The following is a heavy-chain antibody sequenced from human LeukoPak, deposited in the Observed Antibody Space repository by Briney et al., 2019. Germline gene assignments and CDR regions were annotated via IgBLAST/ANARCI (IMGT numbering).Heavy chain of an antibody. Sequence: PGGSLRLSCAASGFTFSTYAMTWVRQAPGKGLEWVSAFSATDGSTQYADSVKGRFTISRDSTTNTLFLQMNSLRAEDTAVYYCARDRGELGSSTYYMDVWGKGTTVTVSS. J-gene: IGHJ6*03. V-gene: IGHV3-23*01. D-gene: IGHD7-27*01. CDR1: GFTFSTYA. CDR2: FSATDGST. CDR3: ARDRGELGSSTYYMDV.